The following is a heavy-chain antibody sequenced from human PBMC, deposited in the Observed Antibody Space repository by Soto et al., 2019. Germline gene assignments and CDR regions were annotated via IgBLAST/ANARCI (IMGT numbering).Heavy chain of an antibody. Sequence: QVQLVQSGAEVKKAGGSVKVSCKASGYTFTSYYMHWVRQAPGQGLEWMGIINPSGGSTSYAQKFQGRVTMTRDTSTSTVYMELSSLRSEDTAVYYCAREKKSMVRGVIIAYWGQGTLVTVSS. D-gene: IGHD3-10*01. CDR3: AREKKSMVRGVIIAY. CDR2: INPSGGST. V-gene: IGHV1-46*01. CDR1: GYTFTSYY. J-gene: IGHJ4*02.